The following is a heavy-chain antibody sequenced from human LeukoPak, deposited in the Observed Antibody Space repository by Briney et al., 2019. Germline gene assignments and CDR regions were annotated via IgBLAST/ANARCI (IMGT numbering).Heavy chain of an antibody. CDR2: ISAYNGNT. CDR1: GYTFTSYG. Sequence: ASVKVSCMASGYTFTSYGISWVRQAPGQGLEWMGWISAYNGNTNYAQKLQGRVTMTTDTSTSTAYMELRSLRSDDTAVYYCARDRYGSGSYLGIVDYWGQGTLVTVSS. V-gene: IGHV1-18*01. D-gene: IGHD3-10*01. CDR3: ARDRYGSGSYLGIVDY. J-gene: IGHJ4*02.